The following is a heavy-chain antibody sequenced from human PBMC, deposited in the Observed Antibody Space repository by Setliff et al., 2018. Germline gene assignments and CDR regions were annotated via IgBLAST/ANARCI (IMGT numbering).Heavy chain of an antibody. Sequence: SETLSLTCAVYGGSFSGYHWSWIRQPPGKGLEWIGEISHSGDPNYNLSLKSRVTISLDTSKNQFSLKLTSVTAADTAVYYCARAPQYSNFWYALSWFDPWGQGTLVT. V-gene: IGHV4-34*01. CDR2: ISHSGDP. CDR1: GGSFSGYH. J-gene: IGHJ5*02. D-gene: IGHD3-3*01. CDR3: ARAPQYSNFWYALSWFDP.